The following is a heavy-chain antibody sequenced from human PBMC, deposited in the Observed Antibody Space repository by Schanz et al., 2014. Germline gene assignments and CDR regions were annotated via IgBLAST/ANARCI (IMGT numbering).Heavy chain of an antibody. V-gene: IGHV1-69*02. Sequence: QVQLVQSGAEVKKPGSSVKVSCKASRSTFSSYTISWVRQARGQGLEWVGRFIPILDVGNYAQQFQDRVTLTTDTSTSTAYMELRSLRSDDTAVYYCARNIIATARAYDIWGQGTMVTVSS. CDR1: RSTFSSYT. CDR2: FIPILDVG. CDR3: ARNIIATARAYDI. J-gene: IGHJ3*02. D-gene: IGHD6-13*01.